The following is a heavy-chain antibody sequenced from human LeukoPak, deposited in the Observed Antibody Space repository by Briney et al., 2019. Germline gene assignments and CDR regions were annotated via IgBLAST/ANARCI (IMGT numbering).Heavy chain of an antibody. CDR3: ARAGSSYYNLNWFDP. Sequence: SETLSLTCAVYGGSFSGYYWSWIRQPPGKGLEWIGEINHSGSTNYNPSLKSRVTISVDKSKNHFSLKLSSVTAADTAVYYCARAGSSYYNLNWFDPWGQGTLVTVSS. V-gene: IGHV4-34*01. CDR1: GGSFSGYY. CDR2: INHSGST. D-gene: IGHD3-10*01. J-gene: IGHJ5*02.